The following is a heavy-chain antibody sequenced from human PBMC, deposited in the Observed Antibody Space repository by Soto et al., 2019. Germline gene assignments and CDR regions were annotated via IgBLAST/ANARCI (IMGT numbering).Heavy chain of an antibody. CDR2: IDPSDSYT. V-gene: IGHV5-10-1*01. CDR1: GYSFTSYW. CDR3: ARHFIAAADLNWFDP. Sequence: PXDSLTISRKGSGYSFTSYWISLVRQMPGKGLEWMGRIDPSDSYTNYSPSFQGHVTISADKSISTAYLQWSSLKASDTAMYYCARHFIAAADLNWFDPWGQGTLVTVSS. D-gene: IGHD6-13*01. J-gene: IGHJ5*02.